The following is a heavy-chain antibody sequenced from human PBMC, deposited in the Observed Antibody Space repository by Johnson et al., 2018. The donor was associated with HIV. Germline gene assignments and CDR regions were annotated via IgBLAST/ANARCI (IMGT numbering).Heavy chain of an antibody. D-gene: IGHD6-13*01. J-gene: IGHJ3*02. V-gene: IGHV3-66*01. CDR3: AKGGGQQLAHAFDI. CDR1: GFTFSSYA. Sequence: EVQLVESGGGLVQPGGSLRLSCAASGFTFSSYAMHWVRQAPGKGLEWVSVIYSGGSTYYADSVKGRFTISRDNSKNTPYLQMNSLRAEDTAVYYCAKGGGQQLAHAFDIWGQGTMVTVSS. CDR2: IYSGGST.